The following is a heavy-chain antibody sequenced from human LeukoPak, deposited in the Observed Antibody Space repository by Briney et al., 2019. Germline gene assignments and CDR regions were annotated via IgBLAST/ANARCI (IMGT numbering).Heavy chain of an antibody. CDR2: IYYSGST. J-gene: IGHJ6*02. D-gene: IGHD1-26*01. CDR3: ARDLRWELPETYGMDV. V-gene: IGHV4-59*01. Sequence: SETLSLTCTVSGGSISSYYWSWIRQPPGKGLEWIGYIYYSGSTNYNPSLKGRVTISVDTSKNQFSLKLSSVTAADTAVYYCARDLRWELPETYGMDVWGQGTTVTVSS. CDR1: GGSISSYY.